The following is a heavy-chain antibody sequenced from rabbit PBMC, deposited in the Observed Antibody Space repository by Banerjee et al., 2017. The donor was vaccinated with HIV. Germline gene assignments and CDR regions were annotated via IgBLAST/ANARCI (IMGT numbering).Heavy chain of an antibody. D-gene: IGHD6-1*01. CDR2: IYAGSSGST. J-gene: IGHJ4*01. CDR3: ARDTYGYTGYGYAPNL. CDR1: GFSFSSSYY. Sequence: QSLEESGGDLVKPGASLTLTCTASGFSFSSSYYMCWVRQAPGKGLEWIACIYAGSSGSTYYASWAKGRFTISKTSSTTVTLQMTSLTAADTATYFCARDTYGYTGYGYAPNLWGPGTLVTVS. V-gene: IGHV1S40*01.